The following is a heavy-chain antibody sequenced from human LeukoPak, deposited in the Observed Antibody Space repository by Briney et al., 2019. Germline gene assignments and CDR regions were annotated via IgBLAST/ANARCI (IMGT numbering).Heavy chain of an antibody. D-gene: IGHD2-15*01. J-gene: IGHJ4*02. V-gene: IGHV4-39*01. Sequence: SETLSLTCTVSGGSISSYYWGWIRQPPGKGLEWIGSIYYSGSTYYNPSLKSRVTISVDTSENQFSLKLSSVTATDTAVYYCARGYCSGGSCYDYWGQGTLVTVSP. CDR1: GGSISSYY. CDR2: IYYSGST. CDR3: ARGYCSGGSCYDY.